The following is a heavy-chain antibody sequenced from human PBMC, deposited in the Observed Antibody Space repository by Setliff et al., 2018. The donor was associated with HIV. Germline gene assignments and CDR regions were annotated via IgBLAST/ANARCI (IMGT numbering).Heavy chain of an antibody. CDR3: ARRGESTGSWFSSWYSYDMDV. J-gene: IGHJ6*02. CDR1: GDSVSSKSAA. V-gene: IGHV6-1*01. D-gene: IGHD2-15*01. CDR2: TYYRSKWSS. Sequence: PSQTLSLTCAISGDSVSSKSAAWNWLRQSPSRGLEWLGRTYYRSKWSSDYAPSVKSRVTINPDTSKNKFSLQLNSVTPEDTAVYYCARRGESTGSWFSSWYSYDMDVWGQGTTVTVSS.